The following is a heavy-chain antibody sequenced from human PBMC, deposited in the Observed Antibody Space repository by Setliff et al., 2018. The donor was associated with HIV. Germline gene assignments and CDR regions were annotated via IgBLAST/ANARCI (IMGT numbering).Heavy chain of an antibody. V-gene: IGHV3-7*01. CDR2: ISNDGGRE. CDR3: WSGYTSGR. D-gene: IGHD6-19*01. Sequence: GSLRLSCAASGLTFTNYWMAWIRQAPGRGLEWAAIISNDGGREYYVDSVKGRLTISRDNAKSSLYLQMDSLRVEDTSVYYCWSGYTSGRWGQGTLVTVSS. J-gene: IGHJ4*02. CDR1: GLTFTNYW.